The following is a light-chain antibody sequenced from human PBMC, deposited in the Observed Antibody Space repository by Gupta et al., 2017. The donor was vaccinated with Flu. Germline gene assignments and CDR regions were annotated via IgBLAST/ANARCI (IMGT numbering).Light chain of an antibody. V-gene: IGKV3-15*01. CDR2: GAS. Sequence: EIVMTQSPATLSVSPGERATLSCRARQSVSNDLAWYQQKPGQAPRLLIYGASTRDTGIAARFSGSGDGKEVTLTISSRQSEEFAGYYCQQYNNWPPLTFGGGTKVEIK. J-gene: IGKJ4*01. CDR1: QSVSND. CDR3: QQYNNWPPLT.